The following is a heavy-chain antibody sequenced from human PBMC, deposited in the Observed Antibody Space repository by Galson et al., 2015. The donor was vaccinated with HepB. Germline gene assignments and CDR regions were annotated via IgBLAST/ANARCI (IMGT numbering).Heavy chain of an antibody. D-gene: IGHD2-2*01. V-gene: IGHV5-51*01. CDR2: IYPGDSET. J-gene: IGHJ6*02. Sequence: QSGAEVKKPGESLKISCKVSGYSFTTHWVGWVRQMPGKGLECMGVIYPGDSETRYSPSFQGQVTISADKSINTAYLQWRSLKASDTAMYYCARLGHEGYHYYGMDVWGQGTTVTVSS. CDR3: ARLGHEGYHYYGMDV. CDR1: GYSFTTHW.